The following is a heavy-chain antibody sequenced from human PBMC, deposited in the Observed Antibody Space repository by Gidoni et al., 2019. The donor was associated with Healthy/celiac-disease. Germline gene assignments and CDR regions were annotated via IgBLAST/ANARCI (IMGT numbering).Heavy chain of an antibody. Sequence: EVQLLESGGGLVQPGGSLRLPCAASGFTFCSYALSWVRQAPGKGLEWVSAISCSGGSTYYADSVKGRFTISRDNSKNTLYLQMNSLRAEDTAVYYCAKGGVVIFGMDVWGQGPTVTVSS. CDR1: GFTFCSYA. CDR3: AKGGVVIFGMDV. D-gene: IGHD3-3*01. V-gene: IGHV3-23*01. CDR2: ISCSGGST. J-gene: IGHJ6*02.